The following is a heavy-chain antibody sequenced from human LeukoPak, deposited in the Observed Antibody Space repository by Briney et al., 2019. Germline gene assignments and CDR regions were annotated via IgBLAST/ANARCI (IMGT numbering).Heavy chain of an antibody. V-gene: IGHV3-23*01. J-gene: IGHJ1*01. CDR3: AKESVSGTSEYFQH. Sequence: PGGSLRLSCAASAFTFSSYAMHWVRQAPGMGLEWVSAISGSGGSTYYADSVKGRFTISRDNSKDTLYLQMNSLRAEDTAVYYCAKESVSGTSEYFQHWGQGTLVTVSS. CDR2: ISGSGGST. D-gene: IGHD6-19*01. CDR1: AFTFSSYA.